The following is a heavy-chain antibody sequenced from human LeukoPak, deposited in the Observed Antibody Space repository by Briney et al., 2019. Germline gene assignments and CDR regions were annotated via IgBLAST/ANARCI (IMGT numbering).Heavy chain of an antibody. V-gene: IGHV4-38-2*02. Sequence: PSETLSLTCTVSGYSISSGYYWGWIRQPPGKGLEWIGSIYHSGSTYYNPSLKSRVTISVDTSKNQFSLKLSSVTAADTAVYYCARQTRYSYGYGWNPVSRVGWFDPWGQGTLVTVSS. D-gene: IGHD5-18*01. J-gene: IGHJ5*02. CDR3: ARQTRYSYGYGWNPVSRVGWFDP. CDR2: IYHSGST. CDR1: GYSISSGYY.